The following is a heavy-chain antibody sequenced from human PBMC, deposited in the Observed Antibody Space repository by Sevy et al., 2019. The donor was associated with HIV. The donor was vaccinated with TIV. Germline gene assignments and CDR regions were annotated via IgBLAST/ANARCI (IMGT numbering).Heavy chain of an antibody. CDR3: AKEDHYDFWSGYYTFHYYYYGMDV. D-gene: IGHD3-3*01. V-gene: IGHV3-30*18. CDR1: GFTFSSYG. Sequence: GGSLRLSCAASGFTFSSYGMRWVRQAPGKGLEWVAVISYDGSNKYYADSVKGRLTISRDNSKNTLYLQMNSLRAEDTAVYYGAKEDHYDFWSGYYTFHYYYYGMDVWGQGTTVTVSS. CDR2: ISYDGSNK. J-gene: IGHJ6*02.